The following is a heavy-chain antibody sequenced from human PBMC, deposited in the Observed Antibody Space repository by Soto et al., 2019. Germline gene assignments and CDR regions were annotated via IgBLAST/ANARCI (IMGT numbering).Heavy chain of an antibody. Sequence: QVQLQESGPGLVKPSETLSLTCTVSGGSISSYYWSWIRQPAGKGLEWIGRIYTSGSTNYNPSLKSSVTMSVDTSKNQFSLKLSSVTAADTAVYYCARDPAVVWGSYRPAFSGWFEPWGQGTLVTVSS. V-gene: IGHV4-4*07. CDR1: GGSISSYY. D-gene: IGHD3-16*02. J-gene: IGHJ5*02. CDR3: ARDPAVVWGSYRPAFSGWFEP. CDR2: IYTSGST.